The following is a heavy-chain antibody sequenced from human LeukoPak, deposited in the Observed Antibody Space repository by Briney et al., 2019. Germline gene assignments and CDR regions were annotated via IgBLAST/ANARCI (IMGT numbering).Heavy chain of an antibody. CDR3: AKAPHPIYYDSSGTYYFDY. V-gene: IGHV3-23*01. D-gene: IGHD3-22*01. CDR1: GFTFSSYA. CDR2: ISGSGGST. Sequence: GGSLRLSCAASGFTFSSYAMTWVRQAPGKGLEWVSVISGSGGSTYYADSVKGRFIISRDNSKNTLYLQVNSLRAEDTAVYYCAKAPHPIYYDSSGTYYFDYWGQGTLVTVSS. J-gene: IGHJ4*02.